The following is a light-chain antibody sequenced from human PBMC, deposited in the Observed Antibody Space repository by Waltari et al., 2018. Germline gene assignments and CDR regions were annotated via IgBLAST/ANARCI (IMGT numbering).Light chain of an antibody. V-gene: IGLV1-44*01. J-gene: IGLJ3*02. CDR2: ANN. CDR1: SSNIGSNI. Sequence: QSVLTQPPSASGTPGQRVTISCSGSSSNIGSNIVNWYQQLPGTAPKLLIYANNPLPAGVPDRFSGSTSGTSAALAISGLQSEDEADYHCAAWDDSLTAWVFGGGTKLTVL. CDR3: AAWDDSLTAWV.